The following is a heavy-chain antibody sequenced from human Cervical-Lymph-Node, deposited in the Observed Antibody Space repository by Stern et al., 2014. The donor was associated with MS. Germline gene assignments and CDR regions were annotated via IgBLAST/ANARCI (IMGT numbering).Heavy chain of an antibody. CDR1: GFTFSSYG. J-gene: IGHJ4*02. CDR2: IAYDGNHK. Sequence: VQLVVSGGAVVQPGRSLRLSCAASGFTFSSYGMHWVRQAPGKGLEGVTVIAYDGNHKYYAASVKGRFTISRDNSKNTLHLQMNSVTPDDTAIYYCARDYEDTSMLFDHWGQGTLVTVSS. CDR3: ARDYEDTSMLFDH. V-gene: IGHV3-30*03. D-gene: IGHD2-8*01.